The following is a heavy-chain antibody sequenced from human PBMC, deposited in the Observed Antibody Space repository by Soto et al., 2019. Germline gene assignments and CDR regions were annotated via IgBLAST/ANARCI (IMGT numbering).Heavy chain of an antibody. J-gene: IGHJ4*02. CDR1: GGSFSTDY. Sequence: QVQLQQWGAGLLKPSETLSLTSAVYGGSFSTDYWSWIRQPPGKGLAWIGEINPSGGTNYNPSLKSRVTISVATSKNKFSLKLSSVTAADTAVYYCARVLAARASRDFDYWGQGTLVTVSS. V-gene: IGHV4-34*01. D-gene: IGHD6-6*01. CDR3: ARVLAARASRDFDY. CDR2: INPSGGT.